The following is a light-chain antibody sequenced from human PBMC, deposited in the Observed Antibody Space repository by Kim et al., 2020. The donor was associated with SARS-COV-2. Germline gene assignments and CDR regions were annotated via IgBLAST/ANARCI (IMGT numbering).Light chain of an antibody. J-gene: IGLJ2*01. V-gene: IGLV2-14*01. Sequence: QSALTQPASVSGSPGQSITISCTGTSSDVGGYNYVSWYQQHPGKGPKLMIYDVNKRPSGVSNRFSGSKSGNTASLTISGLQAEDEADYYCSSYTSSSTMVFGGGTQLTVL. CDR3: SSYTSSSTMV. CDR2: DVN. CDR1: SSDVGGYNY.